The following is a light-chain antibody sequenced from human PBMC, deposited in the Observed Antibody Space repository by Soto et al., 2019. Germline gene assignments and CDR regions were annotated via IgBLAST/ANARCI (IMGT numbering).Light chain of an antibody. Sequence: DIVLTQSPATLSLSPGERATLSCRASQSISGYLAWYQQKPGQAPRLHIFDASNRATGIPARFSGSGSGTDFTLTISSLEPEDFAIYYCQQRSRWPLTFGGGTKVEIK. CDR1: QSISGY. V-gene: IGKV3-11*01. CDR3: QQRSRWPLT. CDR2: DAS. J-gene: IGKJ4*01.